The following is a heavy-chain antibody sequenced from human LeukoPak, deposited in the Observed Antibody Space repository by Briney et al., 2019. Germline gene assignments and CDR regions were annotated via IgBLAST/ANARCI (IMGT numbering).Heavy chain of an antibody. Sequence: SETLSLTCTVSGGSISSYYWSWIRQPPGKGLEWIGYIYYSGSTNYNPSLKSRVTTSVDTSKNQFSLKLSSVTAADTAVYYCARQEGQGGATAFDYWGQGTLVTVSS. CDR1: GGSISSYY. V-gene: IGHV4-59*08. CDR2: IYYSGST. CDR3: ARQEGQGGATAFDY. D-gene: IGHD1-26*01. J-gene: IGHJ4*02.